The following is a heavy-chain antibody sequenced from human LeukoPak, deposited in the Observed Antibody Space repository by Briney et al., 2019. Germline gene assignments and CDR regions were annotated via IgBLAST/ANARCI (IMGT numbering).Heavy chain of an antibody. V-gene: IGHV4-59*01. Sequence: SETLSLTCTVSGGSISSYYWSWIRQPPGNGLEWIGYIYYSGSTNYNPSLKSRVTISVDTSKNQFSLKLSSVTAADTAVYYCAREVRYYDSSGYYPGSAFDIWGQGTMVTVSS. J-gene: IGHJ3*02. D-gene: IGHD3-22*01. CDR2: IYYSGST. CDR1: GGSISSYY. CDR3: AREVRYYDSSGYYPGSAFDI.